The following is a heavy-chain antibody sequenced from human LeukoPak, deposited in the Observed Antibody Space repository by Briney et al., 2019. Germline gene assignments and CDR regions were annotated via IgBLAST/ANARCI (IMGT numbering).Heavy chain of an antibody. CDR1: GLRYSSYA. D-gene: IGHD1-14*01. V-gene: IGHV3-21*01. CDR2: ISSTSTYI. Sequence: GGSLRLSCAASGLRYSSYAMTWVRQAPAKGLEWVSSISSTSTYIHYADSVKGRFTISRENAKNSLYLQIHTLRAEDTAVYYCAKPAAGASNWFDPWGQGTLVTVSS. J-gene: IGHJ5*02. CDR3: AKPAAGASNWFDP.